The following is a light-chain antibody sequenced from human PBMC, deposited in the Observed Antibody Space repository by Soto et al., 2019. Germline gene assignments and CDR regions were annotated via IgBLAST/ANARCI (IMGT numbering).Light chain of an antibody. CDR2: WAS. Sequence: DIVLTQSPDSLAVSLGERATINCKSSQSVLYSPNNKNFLTWYQQKPGQPPKLLIYWASTRESGVPDRFSGSGSGTDFTLTISSLQAEDVAVYYCQPYYSAPWTFGQGTKVEIK. CDR3: QPYYSAPWT. V-gene: IGKV4-1*01. J-gene: IGKJ1*01. CDR1: QSVLYSPNNKNF.